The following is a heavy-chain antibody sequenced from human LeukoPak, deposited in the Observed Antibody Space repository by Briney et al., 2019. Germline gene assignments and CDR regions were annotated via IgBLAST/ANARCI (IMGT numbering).Heavy chain of an antibody. J-gene: IGHJ4*02. CDR3: ARGEGIAARPGGSDY. CDR1: GYTFTSYY. V-gene: IGHV1-18*04. CDR2: ISAYNGST. D-gene: IGHD6-6*01. Sequence: ASVKVSCKASGYTFTSYYMHWVRQAPGQGLEWMGWISAYNGSTNYAQKLQGRVTMTTDTSTSTAYMELRSLRSDDTAVYYCARGEGIAARPGGSDYWGQGTLVTVSS.